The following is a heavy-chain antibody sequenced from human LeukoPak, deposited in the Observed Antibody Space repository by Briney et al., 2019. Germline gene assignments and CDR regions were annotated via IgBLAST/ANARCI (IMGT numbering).Heavy chain of an antibody. D-gene: IGHD3-22*01. J-gene: IGHJ4*02. Sequence: SETLSLTCTVSGGSISSSSYYWGWIRQPPGKGLEWIGSIYYSGSTYYNPSLKSRVTISVDTSKNQFSLKLSFVTAADTAVYYCARRAGDYSHPYDYWGQGTLVTVSS. CDR3: ARRAGDYSHPYDY. CDR2: IYYSGST. V-gene: IGHV4-39*07. CDR1: GGSISSSSYY.